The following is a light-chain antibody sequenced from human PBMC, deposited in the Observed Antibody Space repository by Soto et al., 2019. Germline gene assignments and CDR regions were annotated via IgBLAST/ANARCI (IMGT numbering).Light chain of an antibody. V-gene: IGLV2-23*01. Sequence: QSALTQPASVSGSPGQSITISCTGTSSDVGSYNLVSWYQQHPGQAPKLMIYEGSKRPSGVSNRFSGFKSGNTASLTISGLQAEDEAEYYCCSYAGSSSYVFGTGTKLTVL. CDR1: SSDVGSYNL. CDR2: EGS. CDR3: CSYAGSSSYV. J-gene: IGLJ1*01.